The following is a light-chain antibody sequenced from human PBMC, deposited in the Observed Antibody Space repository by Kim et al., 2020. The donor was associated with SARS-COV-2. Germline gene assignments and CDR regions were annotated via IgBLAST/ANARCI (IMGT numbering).Light chain of an antibody. V-gene: IGLV3-19*01. CDR1: SHRSCY. CDR2: GKN. Sequence: AFGQTVRISCQGDSHRSCYASWYQQKPGQAPVLVIYGKNNRPSGIPDRFSGSSSGNTASLTNTGAQAEDEADYCCNSRDSSGNHLVFGGGTQLTVL. CDR3: NSRDSSGNHLV. J-gene: IGLJ2*01.